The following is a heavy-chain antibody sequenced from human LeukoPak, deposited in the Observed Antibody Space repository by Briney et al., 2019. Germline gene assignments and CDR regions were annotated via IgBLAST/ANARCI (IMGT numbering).Heavy chain of an antibody. CDR3: AREGRIAAADY. Sequence: PSETLSLTCTVSGYSISSGYYWGWIRQPPGKGLEWTGNIYHSGSTYYNPSLKSRVTISVDTSKNQFSLKLRSVTAADTAVYYCAREGRIAAADYWGQGTLVTVSS. J-gene: IGHJ4*02. D-gene: IGHD6-13*01. CDR1: GYSISSGYY. CDR2: IYHSGST. V-gene: IGHV4-38-2*02.